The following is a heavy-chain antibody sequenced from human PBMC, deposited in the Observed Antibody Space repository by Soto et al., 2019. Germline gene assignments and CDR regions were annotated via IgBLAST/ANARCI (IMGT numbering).Heavy chain of an antibody. CDR2: IIPIFGTA. J-gene: IGHJ3*02. CDR1: GGTFSSYA. V-gene: IGHV1-69*13. Sequence: ASVKVSCKASGGTFSSYAISWVRQAPGQGLEWMGGIIPIFGTANYAQKFQGRVTITADESTSTAYMELSSLRSEDTAVYYCARDVTSGHDAFDIWGQGTMVTVSS. CDR3: ARDVTSGHDAFDI.